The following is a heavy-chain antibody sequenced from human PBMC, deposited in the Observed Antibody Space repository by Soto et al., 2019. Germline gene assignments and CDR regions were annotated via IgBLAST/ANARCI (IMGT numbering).Heavy chain of an antibody. D-gene: IGHD3-22*01. CDR3: ARDYYYSRGYFIVIDY. J-gene: IGHJ4*02. V-gene: IGHV1-69*05. CDR1: GGTFSSYA. Sequence: QVHLVQSGAEVKKPGSSVKVSCKASGGTFSSYAISWVRQAPGQGLEWMGGIIPIFGTANYAKKFQDRVTITSDESTCSAYMELSSVSSEDTAVYCCARDYYYSRGYFIVIDYWGQGTLVTLSS. CDR2: IIPIFGTA.